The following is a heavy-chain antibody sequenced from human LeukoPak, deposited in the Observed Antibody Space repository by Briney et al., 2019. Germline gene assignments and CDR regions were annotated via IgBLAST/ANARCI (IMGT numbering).Heavy chain of an antibody. Sequence: GGSLRLSCAASGFTFSSYAMSWVRQAPGKGLEWVSAISGSGGSTYYADSVKGRFTISRDNSKNTPYLQMTSLRAEDTAVYYCAKGGASYSGGYYFDYWGQGTLVTVSS. CDR3: AKGGASYSGGYYFDY. J-gene: IGHJ4*02. CDR2: ISGSGGST. V-gene: IGHV3-23*01. D-gene: IGHD5-12*01. CDR1: GFTFSSYA.